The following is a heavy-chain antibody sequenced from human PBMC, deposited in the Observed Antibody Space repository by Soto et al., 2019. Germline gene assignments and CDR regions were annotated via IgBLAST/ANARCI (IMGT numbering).Heavy chain of an antibody. CDR3: ARDQSDAFDI. CDR1: GGSISSSSYY. Sequence: ASETLSLPCTVSGGSISSSSYYWGWIRQPPGKGLEWIGYIYYSGSTYYNPSLKSRVTISVDTSKNQFSLKLSSVTAADTAVYYCARDQSDAFDIWGQGTMVTVSS. V-gene: IGHV4-31*03. J-gene: IGHJ3*02. CDR2: IYYSGST.